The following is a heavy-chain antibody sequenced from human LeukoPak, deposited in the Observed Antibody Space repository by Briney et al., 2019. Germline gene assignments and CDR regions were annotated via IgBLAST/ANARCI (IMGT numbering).Heavy chain of an antibody. CDR1: GFTFNIYA. J-gene: IGHJ3*02. V-gene: IGHV3-23*01. Sequence: PGGSLRLSCAASGFTFNIYAMNWVRQAPGKGLEWVSAISGSGGSTYYADSVKGRFTISRDNSKSSLYLQMNSLRAEDTAVYYCAIHTGVAASFRPFDIWGQGTMVTVSS. CDR3: AIHTGVAASFRPFDI. D-gene: IGHD6-19*01. CDR2: ISGSGGST.